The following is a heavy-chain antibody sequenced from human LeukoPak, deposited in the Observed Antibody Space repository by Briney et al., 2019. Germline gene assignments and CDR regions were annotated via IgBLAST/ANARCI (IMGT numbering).Heavy chain of an antibody. CDR1: GGSISSYY. D-gene: IGHD2-2*01. V-gene: IGHV4-59*01. J-gene: IGHJ4*02. Sequence: SETLSLTCTVSGGSISSYYWSWIRQPPGKGLEWIGYIYYSGNTNYNPSLKSRVTISVDTSKNQFSLKLSSVTAADTAVYYCARDPSSWGGSFDYWGQGTLVTVSS. CDR2: IYYSGNT. CDR3: ARDPSSWGGSFDY.